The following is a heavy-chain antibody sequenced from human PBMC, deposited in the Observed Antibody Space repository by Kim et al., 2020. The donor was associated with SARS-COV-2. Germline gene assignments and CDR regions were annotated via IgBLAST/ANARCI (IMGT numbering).Heavy chain of an antibody. D-gene: IGHD2-2*01. Sequence: QKFQGRVTITRDTSASTAYMELSSLRSEDTAVYYCASNIVVPAAIDYFDYWGQGTLVTVSS. CDR3: ASNIVVPAAIDYFDY. V-gene: IGHV1-3*01. J-gene: IGHJ4*02.